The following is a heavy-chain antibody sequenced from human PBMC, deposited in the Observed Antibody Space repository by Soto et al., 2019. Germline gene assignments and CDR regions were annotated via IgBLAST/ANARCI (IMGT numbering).Heavy chain of an antibody. J-gene: IGHJ4*02. CDR2: ISSSSINI. CDR1: GFTFSSYN. Sequence: EVQLVESGGGLVKPGGSLRLSCAASGFTFSSYNINWVRQAPGKGLEYVASISSSSINIYYSDSVKGRFTISRDNAKNSLYLQMNSLRAEDTAVYYCAREGQWLGQYYFDYWGQGTLVTVSS. D-gene: IGHD6-19*01. V-gene: IGHV3-21*01. CDR3: AREGQWLGQYYFDY.